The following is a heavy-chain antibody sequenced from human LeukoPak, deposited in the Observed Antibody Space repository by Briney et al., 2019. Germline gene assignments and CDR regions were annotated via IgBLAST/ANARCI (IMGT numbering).Heavy chain of an antibody. CDR3: ASPYSSRWYELCY. CDR1: GFTFSSYA. CDR2: FSGSGGST. D-gene: IGHD6-13*01. V-gene: IGHV3-23*01. Sequence: GGSLRLSCAASGFTFSSYAMSWVRQAPGKGLEWVSAFSGSGGSTYYADSVKGRFTISRDNAKNSLYLQMNSLRAEDTAVYYCASPYSSRWYELCYWGQGTLVTASS. J-gene: IGHJ4*02.